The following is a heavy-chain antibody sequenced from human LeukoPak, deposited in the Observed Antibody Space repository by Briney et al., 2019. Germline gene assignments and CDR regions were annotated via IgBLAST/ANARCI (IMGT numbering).Heavy chain of an antibody. V-gene: IGHV1-2*02. Sequence: GASVKVSCKASGYTFTGYYMHWVRQAPGQGLEWMGWINPNSGGTNYAQKFQGRVTMTRDTSISTAYMELSRLRSDDTAVFYCARALLDTSGSIFDYWGQGTLVTVSS. CDR1: GYTFTGYY. J-gene: IGHJ4*02. CDR2: INPNSGGT. D-gene: IGHD3-22*01. CDR3: ARALLDTSGSIFDY.